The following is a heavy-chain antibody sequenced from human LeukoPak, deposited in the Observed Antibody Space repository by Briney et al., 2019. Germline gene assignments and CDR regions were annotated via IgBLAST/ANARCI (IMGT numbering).Heavy chain of an antibody. CDR3: AREFNKSSVAVNRCYGNAFYI. V-gene: IGHV1-69*05. D-gene: IGHD2/OR15-2a*01. Sequence: SVNVSCKASGGTFSSYAISWVRQAPGQGLEWMGGIIPIFGTAHYAQKFQGRVTITTDEYTSAAYMELSGLRSEDTAVYFCAREFNKSSVAVNRCYGNAFYIWGQGTMVTVSS. CDR1: GGTFSSYA. J-gene: IGHJ3*02. CDR2: IIPIFGTA.